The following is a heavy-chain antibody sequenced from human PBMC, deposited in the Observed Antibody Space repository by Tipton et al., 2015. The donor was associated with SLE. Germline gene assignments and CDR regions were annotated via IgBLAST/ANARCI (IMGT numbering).Heavy chain of an antibody. D-gene: IGHD6-13*01. Sequence: TLSLTCTVSGGSISSYYWSWIRQPPGKGLEWIGYIYTSGSTNYNPSLKSRVTISVDTSKNQFSLKLSSVTAADTAVYYCARAGYSSSWPLFDYWGQGTLVTVSS. CDR2: IYTSGST. V-gene: IGHV4-4*09. J-gene: IGHJ4*02. CDR1: GGSISSYY. CDR3: ARAGYSSSWPLFDY.